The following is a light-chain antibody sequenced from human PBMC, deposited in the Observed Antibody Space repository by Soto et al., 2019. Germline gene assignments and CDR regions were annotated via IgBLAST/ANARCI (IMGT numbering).Light chain of an antibody. J-gene: IGKJ1*01. Sequence: DIQLTQSPSFLSASVGDRVTITCRASQGISTYSVWYQQKPGKAPKILIYGASTLQSGVPSRFTGSGSGTEFTLTISSLQPDDFATYYCQQLNSYPRTFGQGTKVDIK. V-gene: IGKV1-9*01. CDR1: QGISTY. CDR3: QQLNSYPRT. CDR2: GAS.